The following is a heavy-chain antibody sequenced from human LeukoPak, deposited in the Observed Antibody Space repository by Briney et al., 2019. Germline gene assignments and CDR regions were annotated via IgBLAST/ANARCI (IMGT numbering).Heavy chain of an antibody. J-gene: IGHJ4*02. CDR3: ARHGEQLAPDY. D-gene: IGHD6-6*01. CDR1: GYSFTSYW. Sequence: GESLEISWKGSGYSFTSYWIGWVRHMPGKGLEWMGIIYPGDSYTRYSPSFQGQVTISADRPISTGYLQWSSLKASDTAMYYCARHGEQLAPDYWGQGTLVTVSS. V-gene: IGHV5-51*01. CDR2: IYPGDSYT.